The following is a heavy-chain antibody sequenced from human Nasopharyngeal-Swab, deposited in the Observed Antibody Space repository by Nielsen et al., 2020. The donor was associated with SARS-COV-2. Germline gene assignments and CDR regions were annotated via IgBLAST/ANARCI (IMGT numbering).Heavy chain of an antibody. CDR3: ARALTGDRRYYYYGMDV. J-gene: IGHJ6*02. D-gene: IGHD7-27*01. CDR2: IYGGGST. V-gene: IGHV3-53*01. CDR1: GFTVSSNY. Sequence: GESLKISCAASGFTVSSNYMSWVRQAPGKGLEWVSLIYGGGSTYYADSVKGRFTISRENAKNSLYLQMNSLRAGDTAVYYCARALTGDRRYYYYGMDVWGQGTTVTVSS.